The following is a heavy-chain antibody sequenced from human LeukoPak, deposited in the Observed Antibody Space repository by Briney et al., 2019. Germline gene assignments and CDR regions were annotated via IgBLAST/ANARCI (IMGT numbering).Heavy chain of an antibody. Sequence: QPDGSLRLSCAASGFTFTTVAMTCVPQAPGKGREWVSTITGDDDETSYTKSVQGRFTFSRDYSRNTVYLQMNSLRTEDTATYYCAKGREIYSTYWPDSWGQGTLVTVSS. D-gene: IGHD2/OR15-2a*01. CDR2: ITGDDDET. V-gene: IGHV3-23*01. CDR1: GFTFTTVA. CDR3: AKGREIYSTYWPDS. J-gene: IGHJ5*01.